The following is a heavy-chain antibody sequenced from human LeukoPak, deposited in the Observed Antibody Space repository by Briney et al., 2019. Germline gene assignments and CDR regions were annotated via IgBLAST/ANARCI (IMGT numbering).Heavy chain of an antibody. J-gene: IGHJ4*02. CDR3: ARGPYYYGSGSLPHYFDY. Sequence: ASVKVSCKASDYTFTSYGISWVRHAPGQGIEWMGWITTYNGNTKYAQTLQGRITMTTDTSTSTSYMELRSLRSDDTAVYYCARGPYYYGSGSLPHYFDYWGQGTLVTVSS. CDR2: ITTYNGNT. D-gene: IGHD3-10*01. V-gene: IGHV1-18*01. CDR1: DYTFTSYG.